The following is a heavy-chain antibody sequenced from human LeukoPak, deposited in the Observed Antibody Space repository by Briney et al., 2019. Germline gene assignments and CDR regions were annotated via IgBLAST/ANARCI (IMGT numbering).Heavy chain of an antibody. CDR2: TYYKSKWYN. Sequence: SQTLSLTCAISGDSVSSNSAAWNWIRQSPSRGLEWLGRTYYKSKWYNDYAVSVKSRITINPDTSKNQFSLQLNSVTPEDTAVYYCARDQAAAGHYYYYNMDVWGQGTTVTVSS. J-gene: IGHJ6*02. V-gene: IGHV6-1*01. D-gene: IGHD6-13*01. CDR1: GDSVSSNSAA. CDR3: ARDQAAAGHYYYYNMDV.